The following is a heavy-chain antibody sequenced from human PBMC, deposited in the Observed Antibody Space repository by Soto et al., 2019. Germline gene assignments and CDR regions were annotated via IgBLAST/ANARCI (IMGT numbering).Heavy chain of an antibody. D-gene: IGHD2-15*01. CDR3: ARGYCSGGSCYRY. V-gene: IGHV4-31*03. J-gene: IGHJ4*02. Sequence: QVQLQESGPGLVKPSQTLSLTCSVSDGSISSGGYYWTWIRQHPGKGLEWIGYIYNSGTTSYNPPLKSRVSISVDTSKNQFSLKLNSVTAADTAVYYCARGYCSGGSCYRYWGQGTLVTVSS. CDR2: IYNSGTT. CDR1: DGSISSGGYY.